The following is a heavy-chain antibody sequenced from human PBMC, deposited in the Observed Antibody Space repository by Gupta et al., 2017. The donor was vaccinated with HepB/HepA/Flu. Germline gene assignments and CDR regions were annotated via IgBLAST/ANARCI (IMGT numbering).Heavy chain of an antibody. V-gene: IGHV4-39*01. J-gene: IGHJ4*02. D-gene: IGHD1-26*01. CDR1: GGSITSSGYY. Sequence: QLQLQESGPGLVKPSETLSLTCTVSGGSITSSGYYWDWIRQPPGKGLEWIGSIDYSGSTYYNPSLKSRVTMSVDTSKNQFSLKLSSVNAADTAVYYCARHLSGSYTFEYWGQGTLVTVSS. CDR3: ARHLSGSYTFEY. CDR2: IDYSGST.